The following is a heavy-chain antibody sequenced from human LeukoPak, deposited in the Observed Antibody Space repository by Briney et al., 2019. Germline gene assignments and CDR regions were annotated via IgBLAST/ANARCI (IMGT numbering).Heavy chain of an antibody. Sequence: GGSLRLSCAASGFIFSSYTMNWVRQAPGKGLEWVSSISSSSSYIYYADSVKGRLTISRDNAKNSLYLQMNSPRAEDTAVYYCARIVVTAPYGMDVWGQGTTVTVSS. J-gene: IGHJ6*02. CDR1: GFIFSSYT. D-gene: IGHD2-2*01. CDR3: ARIVVTAPYGMDV. V-gene: IGHV3-21*01. CDR2: ISSSSSYI.